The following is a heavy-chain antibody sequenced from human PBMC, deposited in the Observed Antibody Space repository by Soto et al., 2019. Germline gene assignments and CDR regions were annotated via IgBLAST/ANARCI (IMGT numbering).Heavy chain of an antibody. J-gene: IGHJ6*03. D-gene: IGHD6-13*01. CDR2: IKQDGSEK. CDR3: ARDRGHSTASPYYYMDV. Sequence: EVQLVESGGGLVQPGGSLRLSCAASGFTFSSYWMSWVRQAPGKGLEWVANIKQDGSEKYYVDSVKGRFTISRDNAKNSLYLQMNSLRAEDTAVYYCARDRGHSTASPYYYMDVWGKGTTVTVSS. CDR1: GFTFSSYW. V-gene: IGHV3-7*01.